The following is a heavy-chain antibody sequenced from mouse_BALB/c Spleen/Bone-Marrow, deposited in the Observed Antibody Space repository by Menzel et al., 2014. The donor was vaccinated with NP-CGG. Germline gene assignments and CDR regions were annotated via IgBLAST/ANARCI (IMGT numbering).Heavy chain of an antibody. CDR2: IHPNSGNT. D-gene: IGHD2-14*01. Sequence: VQLQQSGSVLVRPGASVKLPCKASGYTFTNSWIRWAKQRPGQGLEWIGEIHPNSGNTNFNEKFKVKATLTVDTSSSTAYVDLSSLTAEDSAVYYCARHHRYAYYFDYWGQGTTLTVSS. J-gene: IGHJ2*01. CDR1: GYTFTNSW. V-gene: IGHV1S130*01. CDR3: ARHHRYAYYFDY.